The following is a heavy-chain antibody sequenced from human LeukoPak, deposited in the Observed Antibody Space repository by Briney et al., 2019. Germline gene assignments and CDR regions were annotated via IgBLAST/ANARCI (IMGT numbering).Heavy chain of an antibody. CDR3: ASTYYYDSSGYKFDY. CDR1: GGSISSYY. J-gene: IGHJ4*02. Sequence: SETLSLTCTVSGGSISSYYWNWIRQPPGKGLEWIGYIYYSGSTNYNPSLKSRVTISVDTSKNQFSLKLSSVTAADTAVYYCASTYYYDSSGYKFDYWGQGTLVTVSS. CDR2: IYYSGST. V-gene: IGHV4-59*01. D-gene: IGHD3-22*01.